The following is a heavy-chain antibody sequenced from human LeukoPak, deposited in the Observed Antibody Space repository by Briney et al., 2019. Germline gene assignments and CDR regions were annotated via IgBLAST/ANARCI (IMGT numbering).Heavy chain of an antibody. CDR2: INGDGSST. CDR3: AREDYYGSGSYYKWFDP. Sequence: GGSLRLSCAASGIIFRSYAMSWVRQARGKGLEWVSAINGDGSSTYYADSVKGRFTISRDNSKNTLYLQMNSLRAEDTGVYYCAREDYYGSGSYYKWFDPWGQGTLVTVSS. CDR1: GIIFRSYA. J-gene: IGHJ5*02. D-gene: IGHD3-10*01. V-gene: IGHV3-23*01.